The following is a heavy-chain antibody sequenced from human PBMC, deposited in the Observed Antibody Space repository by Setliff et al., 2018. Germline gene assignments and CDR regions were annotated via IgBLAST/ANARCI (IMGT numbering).Heavy chain of an antibody. Sequence: ASVKVSCKASGYSFTSYGMHWVRQAPGQGLEWMGWMSTYAQKFQGRVTMTTDTPTSTAYMELRSLTSDDTAVYYCARGPPDFVVVPAAAKFDFWGQGTLVTVSS. J-gene: IGHJ4*02. D-gene: IGHD2-2*01. V-gene: IGHV1-18*01. CDR1: GYSFTSYG. CDR3: ARGPPDFVVVPAAAKFDF. CDR2: MSTY.